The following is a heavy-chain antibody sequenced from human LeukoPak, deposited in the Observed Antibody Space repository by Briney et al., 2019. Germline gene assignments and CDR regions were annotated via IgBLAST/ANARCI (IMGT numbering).Heavy chain of an antibody. J-gene: IGHJ5*02. CDR1: GFTFSSYA. D-gene: IGHD5-24*01. CDR2: ISGSGGTT. CDR3: AKDRDGYNRMNWFDP. V-gene: IGHV3-23*01. Sequence: PGGSLRLSCAASGFTFSSYAMSWVRQAPGKGLEWVSAISGSGGTTFYADSVEGRFTISRDNSKNTLYLQMNSLRAEDTAVYYCAKDRDGYNRMNWFDPWGQGTLVTVSS.